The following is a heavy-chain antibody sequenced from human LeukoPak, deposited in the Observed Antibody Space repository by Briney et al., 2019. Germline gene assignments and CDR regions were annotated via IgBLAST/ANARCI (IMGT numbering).Heavy chain of an antibody. CDR3: VYGGSYYVA. J-gene: IGHJ3*01. D-gene: IGHD1-26*01. V-gene: IGHV3-7*01. Sequence: GGSLRLSCAASGFTFSSYWMTWVRQAPGKGLELVANIKEDGSEKYYVDSVKGRFTISRDNAKKSLHLQMNSLRAEDTAVYFCVYGGSYYVAWGQGTMVTVSS. CDR1: GFTFSSYW. CDR2: IKEDGSEK.